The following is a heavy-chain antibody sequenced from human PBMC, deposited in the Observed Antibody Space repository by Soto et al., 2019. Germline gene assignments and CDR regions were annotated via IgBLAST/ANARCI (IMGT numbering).Heavy chain of an antibody. V-gene: IGHV3-53*01. Sequence: EVQLVESGGGLIQPGGSLRLSCAASGFTVSSNYMSWVRQAPGKGLEWVSVIYSGGSTYYADSVKGRFTISRDNSKNTFYLQMNSLRAEDTAVYYCARDRSIPGGYYYYGMDVWGQGTTVTVSS. J-gene: IGHJ6*01. CDR1: GFTVSSNY. D-gene: IGHD2-2*02. CDR2: IYSGGST. CDR3: ARDRSIPGGYYYYGMDV.